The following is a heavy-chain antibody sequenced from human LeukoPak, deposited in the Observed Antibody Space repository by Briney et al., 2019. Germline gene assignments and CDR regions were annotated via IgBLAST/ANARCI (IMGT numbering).Heavy chain of an antibody. J-gene: IGHJ4*02. CDR3: AKAGRGLDYFDF. D-gene: IGHD3-10*01. CDR2: ISPGGSDT. CDR1: GFTFNNYA. V-gene: IGHV3-23*01. Sequence: PGGSLRLSCAASGFTFNNYAMSWVRQAPGKGLEWVSAISPGGSDTYYADSVKGRFTISRDNSRNTLYLQMNSLRADDTAIYYCAKAGRGLDYFDFWGQGTLVTVSS.